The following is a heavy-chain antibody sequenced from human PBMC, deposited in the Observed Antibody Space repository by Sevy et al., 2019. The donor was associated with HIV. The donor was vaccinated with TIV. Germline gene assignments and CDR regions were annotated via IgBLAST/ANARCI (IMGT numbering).Heavy chain of an antibody. CDR2: IRWDGGST. CDR1: GFTFDDYA. V-gene: IGHV3-43D*03. J-gene: IGHJ4*02. Sequence: GGSLRLSCAASGFTFDDYAMHWVRQAPGKGLEWVSLIRWDGGSTYYTDSVKGRFTISRDNSKNSLYLQMNSLRAEDTALYYCAKEALGLRLGELSSYFDYWGQGTLVTVSS. D-gene: IGHD3-16*02. CDR3: AKEALGLRLGELSSYFDY.